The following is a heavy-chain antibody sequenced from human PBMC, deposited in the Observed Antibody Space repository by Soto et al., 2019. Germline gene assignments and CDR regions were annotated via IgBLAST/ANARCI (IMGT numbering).Heavy chain of an antibody. CDR2: IYYSGST. J-gene: IGHJ6*02. D-gene: IGHD3-22*01. CDR1: GGSISSYY. CDR3: ARDRNYYDSSGYSNYYYYGMDV. V-gene: IGHV4-59*01. Sequence: PSETLSLTCTVSGGSISSYYWSWIRQPPGKGLEWIGYIYYSGSTNYNPSLKSRVTISVDTSKNQFSLKLSSVTAADTAVYYCARDRNYYDSSGYSNYYYYGMDVWGQGTTVTVSS.